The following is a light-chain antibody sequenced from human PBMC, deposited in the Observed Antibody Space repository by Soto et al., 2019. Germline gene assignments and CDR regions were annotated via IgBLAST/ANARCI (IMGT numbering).Light chain of an antibody. V-gene: IGLV1-40*01. CDR1: SSNIGAGYD. J-gene: IGLJ1*01. Sequence: QSVLTQPPSVSGAPGQRVTISCTGSSSNIGAGYDVHWYQQLPGTAPKLLIYGNNNRPSGVPDRFSVSKSGTSASLAITGLQAEGEADYYCQSYDSNLSGYVFGTGTKVTVL. CDR2: GNN. CDR3: QSYDSNLSGYV.